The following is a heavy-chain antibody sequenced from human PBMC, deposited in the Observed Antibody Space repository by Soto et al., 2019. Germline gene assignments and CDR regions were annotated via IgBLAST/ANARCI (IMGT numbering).Heavy chain of an antibody. CDR3: SIGSWAAETFDV. CDR2: IIPMLTVT. J-gene: IGHJ3*01. Sequence: QVHLEQSGAEVKKPGSSVKVSCKAAGGTFSTYTLIWVRQAPGQGLEWMGKIIPMLTVTNSAQKFQGRVHLNAEQSTRTAFMELTSPTAGDTAVYYCSIGSWAAETFDVWGQGTMVTVSS. V-gene: IGHV1-69*02. CDR1: GGTFSTYT. D-gene: IGHD6-13*01.